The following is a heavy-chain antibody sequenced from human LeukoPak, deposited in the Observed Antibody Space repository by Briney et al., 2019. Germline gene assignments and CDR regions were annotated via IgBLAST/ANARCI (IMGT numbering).Heavy chain of an antibody. J-gene: IGHJ4*02. V-gene: IGHV4-59*01. CDR3: VRGAVSGWYDHFDY. Sequence: SETLSLTCTVSGGSISSYYWSWIRQPPGKGLEWIGFIYYNGSTNYNPSLKSRVTISVDTSNNQFSLKLTSVTAADTAVYYCVRGAVSGWYDHFDYWGQGTLVTVSS. CDR2: IYYNGST. D-gene: IGHD6-19*01. CDR1: GGSISSYY.